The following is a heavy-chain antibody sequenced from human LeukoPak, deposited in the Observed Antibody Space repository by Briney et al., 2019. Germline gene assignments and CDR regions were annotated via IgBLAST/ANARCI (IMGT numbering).Heavy chain of an antibody. CDR2: ISASGCST. Sequence: QSGGSLRLSCAASGFTFSSYAMSCDRQAHGKGLEWVSAISASGCSTYYADSVKGRFTISRDNSKNTLYLQMNSLRAEDTAVYYCAKEVGYYYVSSGYCDYWGQGTLVTVSS. V-gene: IGHV3-23*01. CDR3: AKEVGYYYVSSGYCDY. CDR1: GFTFSSYA. J-gene: IGHJ4*02. D-gene: IGHD3-22*01.